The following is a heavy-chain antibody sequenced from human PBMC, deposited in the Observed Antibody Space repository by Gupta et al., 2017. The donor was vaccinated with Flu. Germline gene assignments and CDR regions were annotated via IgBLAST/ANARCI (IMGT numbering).Heavy chain of an antibody. Sequence: EVLLLDSGGGLVQPGGSLRLSCAASGFTYAGFAMNWVRQAPGKGLEWVSSISGSGGRTYYAESGKGRFTISRDNSKNTLYLQMNSLRAEDTAVYYCAKVGRDNGDYFYFDLWGQGTLVTVSS. J-gene: IGHJ4*02. CDR3: AKVGRDNGDYFYFDL. CDR2: ISGSGGRT. V-gene: IGHV3-23*01. CDR1: GFTYAGFA. D-gene: IGHD4-17*01.